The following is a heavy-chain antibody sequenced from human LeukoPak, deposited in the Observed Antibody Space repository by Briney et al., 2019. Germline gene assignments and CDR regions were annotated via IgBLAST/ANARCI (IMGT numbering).Heavy chain of an antibody. Sequence: SETLSLTCTVSGGSISGYYWSWIRQPPGKGLEWIGYVFYSGNTNYNPPLKSRVTISVDTSKNQFSLKLSSVTAADTAVYYCARHIRPDYWGQGTLVTVSS. CDR3: ARHIRPDY. V-gene: IGHV4-59*08. CDR1: GGSISGYY. CDR2: VFYSGNT. J-gene: IGHJ4*02.